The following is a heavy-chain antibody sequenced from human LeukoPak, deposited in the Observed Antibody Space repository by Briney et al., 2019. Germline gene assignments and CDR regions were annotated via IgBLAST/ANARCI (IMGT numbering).Heavy chain of an antibody. CDR2: INSDGSTT. D-gene: IGHD3-22*01. J-gene: IGHJ4*02. Sequence: PGGSLRLSCAASGFPFISYWMHWVRHAPGKGLVWVSRINSDGSTTSYAASVKGRFTISRDTAKNTLYLQMNSLRAEDTAVYYCARGHHYYDSSAYYYWGQGTLVTVSS. V-gene: IGHV3-74*01. CDR3: ARGHHYYDSSAYYY. CDR1: GFPFISYW.